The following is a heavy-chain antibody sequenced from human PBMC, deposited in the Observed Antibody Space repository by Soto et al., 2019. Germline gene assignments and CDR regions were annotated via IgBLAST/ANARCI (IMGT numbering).Heavy chain of an antibody. V-gene: IGHV3-74*01. D-gene: IGHD6-19*01. CDR3: ARPYGSGSSGPGFDP. CDR2: INSDRSST. CDR1: GFTFSSYW. J-gene: IGHJ5*02. Sequence: GGSLRLSCAASGFTFSSYWRHWVRQAPGKGLVWVSRINSDRSSTSYADSVKGRFTISRDNAKNTLYLQMNSLRAEDTAVYYCARPYGSGSSGPGFDPWGQGTLVTVSS.